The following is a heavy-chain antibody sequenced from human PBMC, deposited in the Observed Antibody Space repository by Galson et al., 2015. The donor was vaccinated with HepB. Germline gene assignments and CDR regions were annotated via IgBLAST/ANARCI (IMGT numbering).Heavy chain of an antibody. CDR3: ARLVGYCSSTSCYSTYYFDY. CDR2: IDPSDSYT. J-gene: IGHJ4*02. V-gene: IGHV5-10-1*01. CDR1: GYSFTSYW. D-gene: IGHD2-2*01. Sequence: QSGAEVKKPGESLRISCKGSGYSFTSYWISWVSQMPGKGLEWMGRIDPSDSYTNYSPSFQGHVTISADKSISTAYLQWSSLKASDTAMYYCARLVGYCSSTSCYSTYYFDYWGQGTLVTVSS.